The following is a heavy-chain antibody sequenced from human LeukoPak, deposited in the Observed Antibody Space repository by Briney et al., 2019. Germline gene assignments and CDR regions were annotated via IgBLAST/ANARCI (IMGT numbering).Heavy chain of an antibody. Sequence: GGPLRLSCAASGFTFSTYWMSWVRQAPGKGLEWVASINQDGSQKRYVDSVQGRFTISRDNTKKSLFLQMNSLRAEVTAVYYCARLKDDVTKLDYWGQGTLVTVSS. J-gene: IGHJ4*02. V-gene: IGHV3-7*01. CDR3: ARLKDDVTKLDY. D-gene: IGHD2-8*01. CDR1: GFTFSTYW. CDR2: INQDGSQK.